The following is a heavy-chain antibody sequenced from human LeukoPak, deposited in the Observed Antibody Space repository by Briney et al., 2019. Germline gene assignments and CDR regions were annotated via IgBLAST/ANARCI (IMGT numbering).Heavy chain of an antibody. CDR1: GDSVSSSSAA. J-gene: IGHJ1*01. V-gene: IGHV6-1*01. CDR2: AYYRSRWYN. CDR3: VRSTGPGSHVYFQH. Sequence: SQTLSLTCAISGDSVSSSSAAWNWVRQSPSRGLEWLGSAYYRSRWYNDYAVSVRSRTTINPDTSKNQFSLQLNSVTPEDTAVYYCVRSTGPGSHVYFQHWGQGTLVTDPS. D-gene: IGHD3-10*01.